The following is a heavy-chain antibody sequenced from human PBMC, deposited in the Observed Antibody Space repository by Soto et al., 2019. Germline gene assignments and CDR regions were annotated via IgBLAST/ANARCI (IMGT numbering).Heavy chain of an antibody. V-gene: IGHV4-59*01. J-gene: IGHJ4*02. CDR1: GGSISSYY. Sequence: SETLSLTCTVSGGSISSYYWSWIRQPPGKGLEWIGYIYYSGGTNYNPSLKSRVTISVDTSKNQFSLKLSSVTAADTAVYYCARRYGGNFDFWGQGTLVTVS. CDR3: ARRYGGNFDF. D-gene: IGHD1-26*01. CDR2: IYYSGGT.